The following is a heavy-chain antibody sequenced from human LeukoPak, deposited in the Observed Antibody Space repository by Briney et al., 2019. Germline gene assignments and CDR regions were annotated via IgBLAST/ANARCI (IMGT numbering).Heavy chain of an antibody. J-gene: IGHJ6*02. CDR2: MNPSRGNS. CDR3: ARGTTGYLARYGMDV. V-gene: IGHV1-8*01. CDR1: GYTFTSYD. D-gene: IGHD5-12*01. Sequence: ASVKVSCKASGYTFTSYDVNWVRQATGQGLEWMGWMNPSRGNSGYAQKFQGRVTMTRNTSISTAYMELSSLRSEDTAVYYCARGTTGYLARYGMDVWGQGTTVTVSS.